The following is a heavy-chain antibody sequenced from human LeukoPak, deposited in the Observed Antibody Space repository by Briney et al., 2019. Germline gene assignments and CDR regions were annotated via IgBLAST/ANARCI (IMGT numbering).Heavy chain of an antibody. J-gene: IGHJ5*02. CDR2: IYHSGST. D-gene: IGHD3-10*01. CDR1: GGSISSSNW. V-gene: IGHV4-4*02. CDR3: ARESTGFGEFVWFDP. Sequence: SETLSLTCAVSGGSISSSNWWSWVRQPPGKGLEWIGEIYHSGSTNYNSSLKSRVTISVDTSKNQFSLKLSSVTAADTAVYYCARESTGFGEFVWFDPWGQGILVTVSS.